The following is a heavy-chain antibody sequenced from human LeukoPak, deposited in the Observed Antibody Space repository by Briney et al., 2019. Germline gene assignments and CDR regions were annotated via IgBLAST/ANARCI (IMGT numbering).Heavy chain of an antibody. CDR2: ISYDGSNK. J-gene: IGHJ5*02. V-gene: IGHV3-30-3*01. CDR3: ARAFTRLYCSSTSCEPNWNWFDP. CDR1: GFTFSSYA. D-gene: IGHD2-2*01. Sequence: GGSLRLSCAASGFTFSSYAMHWVRQAPGKGLEWVAVISYDGSNKYYADSVKGRFTISRDNSKNTLYLQMNSLRAEDMAVYYCARAFTRLYCSSTSCEPNWNWFDPWGQGTLVTVSS.